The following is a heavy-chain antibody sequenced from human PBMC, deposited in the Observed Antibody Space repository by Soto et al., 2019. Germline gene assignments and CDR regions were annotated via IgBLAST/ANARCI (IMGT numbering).Heavy chain of an antibody. CDR3: AKAFWRSPYYYYGMDV. D-gene: IGHD3-3*01. Sequence: PGGSLRISCASSVFTFSSYAMHWVGQAPGKGLEWVAVIPYDGSNKYYADSVKRRFTISRDNSKNTLYLQMNSLRAEDTAVYYCAKAFWRSPYYYYGMDVWGPGTTVTVSS. CDR2: IPYDGSNK. V-gene: IGHV3-30*18. CDR1: VFTFSSYA. J-gene: IGHJ6*01.